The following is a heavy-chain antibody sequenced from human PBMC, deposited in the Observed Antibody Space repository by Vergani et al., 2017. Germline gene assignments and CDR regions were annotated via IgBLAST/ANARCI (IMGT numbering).Heavy chain of an antibody. D-gene: IGHD4-17*01. J-gene: IGHJ4*02. CDR2: IFHSGST. V-gene: IGHV4-38-2*01. CDR3: ASRDYVFDY. Sequence: QVQLQESGPGLVKPSETLSLTCAVSGYSISSGYYWGWIRQPPGKGLEWIGCIFHSGSTYYNPSLKSRVTISVDTSKNQFSLKLSSVTAADTAVYYCASRDYVFDYWGQGTLVTVSS. CDR1: GYSISSGYY.